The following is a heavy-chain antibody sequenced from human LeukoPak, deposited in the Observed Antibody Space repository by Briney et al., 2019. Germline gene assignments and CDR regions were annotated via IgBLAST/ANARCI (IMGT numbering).Heavy chain of an antibody. CDR1: GFTFSSYS. V-gene: IGHV3-21*01. CDR2: ISSSSSYI. CDR3: ARDRGYQGKYYYYMDV. Sequence: GGSLRLSCAASGFTFSSYSMNWVRQAPGKGLEWVSSISSSSSYIYYADSVKGRFTISRDNAKNSLYLQMNSLRAEDTAVYYCARDRGYQGKYYYYMDVWGKGTTVTVSS. J-gene: IGHJ6*03. D-gene: IGHD5-18*01.